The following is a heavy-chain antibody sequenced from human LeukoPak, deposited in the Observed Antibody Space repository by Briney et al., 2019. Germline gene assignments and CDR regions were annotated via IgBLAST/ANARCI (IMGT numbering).Heavy chain of an antibody. CDR2: IKQDGSEK. CDR3: ARDPRYSGYDWGEWWFDY. Sequence: GGSLRLSCAASGFTFSSYWMSWVRQAPGKGLEWVANIKQDGSEKYYVDSVKGRFTISRDNAKNSLYLQMNSLRAEDTAVYYCARDPRYSGYDWGEWWFDYWGQGTLVTVSS. D-gene: IGHD5-12*01. V-gene: IGHV3-7*01. CDR1: GFTFSSYW. J-gene: IGHJ4*02.